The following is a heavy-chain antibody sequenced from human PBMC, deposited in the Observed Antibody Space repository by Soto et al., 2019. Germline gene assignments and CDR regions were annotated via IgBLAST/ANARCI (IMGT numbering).Heavy chain of an antibody. D-gene: IGHD3-9*01. CDR1: GYTFTGYY. Sequence: PSVKVSCKASGYTFTGYYMHWVRQAPGQGLEWMGWINPNSGGTNYAQKFQGWVTMTRDTSISTAYMELSRLRSDDTAVYYCARDTRASFDILTGPDAFDIWGQGTMVTVS. J-gene: IGHJ3*02. CDR3: ARDTRASFDILTGPDAFDI. V-gene: IGHV1-2*04. CDR2: INPNSGGT.